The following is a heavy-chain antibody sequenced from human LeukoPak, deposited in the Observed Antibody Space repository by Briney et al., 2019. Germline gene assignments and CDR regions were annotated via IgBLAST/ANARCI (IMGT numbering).Heavy chain of an antibody. V-gene: IGHV1-69*13. CDR1: GGTFSSYA. CDR2: IIPIFGTA. D-gene: IGHD4-17*01. Sequence: ASVKVSCKASGGTFSSYAISWVRQAPGQGLEWMGGIIPIFGTANYAQKFQGRVTITADESTSTAYMELSSLRSEDTAVYYCAGTRGYGDYDGGYWGQGTLVTVSS. CDR3: AGTRGYGDYDGGY. J-gene: IGHJ4*02.